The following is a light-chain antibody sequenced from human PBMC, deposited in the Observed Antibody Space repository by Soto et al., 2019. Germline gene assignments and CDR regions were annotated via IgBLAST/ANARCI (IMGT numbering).Light chain of an antibody. CDR3: GTWDTSLSAGV. V-gene: IGLV1-51*01. J-gene: IGLJ2*01. Sequence: QSVLTHPPSVSAAPGQRVTISCSGSNSNIGNNYVSWYQQFPGTAPKLLIYDNNKRPAGTPDRFSGSKSGTSATLGITGLQTGDEADYYCGTWDTSLSAGVFGGGTQLTVL. CDR2: DNN. CDR1: NSNIGNNY.